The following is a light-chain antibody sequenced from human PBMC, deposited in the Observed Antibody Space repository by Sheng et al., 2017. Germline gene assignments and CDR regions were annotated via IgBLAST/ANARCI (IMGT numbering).Light chain of an antibody. CDR1: SSNIRKKI. CDR2: GI. V-gene: IGLV1-47*01. J-gene: IGLJ3*02. Sequence: QSVLTQPPSTSGTPGQTVTISCSGSSSNIRKKICILVPATPRNRPPSSSSIGIISGPRGVPDRFSASKSGTSATLAISGLRFEDEADYYCASFDENLSGWLFGGGTELTVL. CDR3: ASFDENLSGWL.